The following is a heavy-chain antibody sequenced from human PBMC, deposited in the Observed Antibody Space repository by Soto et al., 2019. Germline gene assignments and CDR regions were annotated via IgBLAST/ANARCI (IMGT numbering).Heavy chain of an antibody. Sequence: PSETLSLTCTVSGGSISSYYWSWIRQPPGKGLEWIGYIYYSGSTNYNPSLKSRVTISVVTSKNQFSLKLSSVTAADTAVYYCARQTVTTFIWDYWGQGTLVTVSS. V-gene: IGHV4-59*08. D-gene: IGHD4-17*01. CDR3: ARQTVTTFIWDY. CDR2: IYYSGST. J-gene: IGHJ4*02. CDR1: GGSISSYY.